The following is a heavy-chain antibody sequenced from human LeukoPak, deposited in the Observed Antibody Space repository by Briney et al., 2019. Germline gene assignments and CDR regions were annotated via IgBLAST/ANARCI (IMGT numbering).Heavy chain of an antibody. CDR1: GYTFTSYG. J-gene: IGHJ5*02. CDR3: ARDIVLMVYGGNWFDP. Sequence: ASVKVPCKASGYTFTSYGISWVRQAPGQGLEWMGWISAYNGNTNYAQKLQGRVTMTTDTSTSTAYMELRSLRSDDTAVYYCARDIVLMVYGGNWFDPWGQGTLVTVSS. CDR2: ISAYNGNT. D-gene: IGHD2-8*01. V-gene: IGHV1-18*01.